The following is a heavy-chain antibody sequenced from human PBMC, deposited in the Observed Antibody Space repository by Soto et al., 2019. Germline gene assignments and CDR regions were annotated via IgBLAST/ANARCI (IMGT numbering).Heavy chain of an antibody. D-gene: IGHD2-8*02. CDR2: IIPISGTT. J-gene: IGHJ4*02. CDR3: ARWGGLSCSGAVCFKKPFDY. CDR1: GGTFNNYA. V-gene: IGHV1-69*06. Sequence: QVQLVQSGAEVKRPESSMKVSCKPSGGTFNNYAINWVRQAPGQGHEWMGAIIPISGTTKYAQKFQGRVTITADKSTSTVYMDLSSLRSEDTAVYYCARWGGLSCSGAVCFKKPFDYWGQGTLVTVSS.